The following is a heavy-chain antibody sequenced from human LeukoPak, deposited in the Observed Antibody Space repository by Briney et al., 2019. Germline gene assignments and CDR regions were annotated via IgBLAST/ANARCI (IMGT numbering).Heavy chain of an antibody. D-gene: IGHD3-10*01. J-gene: IGHJ4*02. CDR1: GFTFSSYG. CDR3: ARDNGYGSGSYYNYYFDY. CDR2: IWFDGGNK. V-gene: IGHV3-33*01. Sequence: GGSLRLSCAASGFTFSSYGMHWVRQAPGKGLEWVAVIWFDGGNKYYADSVKGRFTISRDNSKNTLYLQVNSLRAEDTAVYYCARDNGYGSGSYYNYYFDYWGQGTLVTVSS.